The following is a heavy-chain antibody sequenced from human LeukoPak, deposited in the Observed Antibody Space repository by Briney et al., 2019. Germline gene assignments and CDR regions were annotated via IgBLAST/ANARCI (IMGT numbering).Heavy chain of an antibody. J-gene: IGHJ4*02. CDR2: INPSGGST. D-gene: IGHD1-26*01. Sequence: RASVKVSCTASGYTFTSYYMHWVRQAPGQGLEWMGIINPSGGSTNYAQKFQGRVTMTRDMSTSTVYMELSSLRSEDTAVYYCARGGSYYFFDYWGQGTLVTVSS. V-gene: IGHV1-46*01. CDR3: ARGGSYYFFDY. CDR1: GYTFTSYY.